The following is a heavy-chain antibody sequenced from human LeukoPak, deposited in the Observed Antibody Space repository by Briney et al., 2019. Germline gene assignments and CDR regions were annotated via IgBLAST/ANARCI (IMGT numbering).Heavy chain of an antibody. CDR3: ARDRGWELLGHPFDY. V-gene: IGHV4-61*02. CDR1: GGSISSGSYY. CDR2: IYTSGST. J-gene: IGHJ4*02. D-gene: IGHD1-26*01. Sequence: PSETLSLTCTVSGGSISSGSYYWSRIRQPAGKGLEWIGRIYTSGSTNYNPSLKSRVTISVDTSKNQFSLKLSSVTAADTAVYYCARDRGWELLGHPFDYWGQGTLVTVSS.